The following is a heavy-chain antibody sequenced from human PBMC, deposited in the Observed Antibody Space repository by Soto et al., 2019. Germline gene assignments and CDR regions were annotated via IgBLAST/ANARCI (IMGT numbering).Heavy chain of an antibody. CDR3: ATLDYGDYPPTFDY. CDR2: ISAYNGNT. V-gene: IGHV1-18*01. J-gene: IGHJ4*02. CDR1: GYTFTSYG. Sequence: GASVKVSCKASGYTFTSYGISWVRQAPGQGLEWMGWISAYNGNTNYAQKLQGRVTMTTDTSTSTAYMELRSLRSDDTAVYYCATLDYGDYPPTFDYWGQGTLVTVS. D-gene: IGHD4-17*01.